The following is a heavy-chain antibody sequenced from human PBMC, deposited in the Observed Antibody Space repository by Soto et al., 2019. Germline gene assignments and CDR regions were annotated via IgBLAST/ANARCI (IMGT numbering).Heavy chain of an antibody. CDR1: GFTFSGYA. CDR3: AKWPSDAVPAATYFDY. D-gene: IGHD2-2*01. V-gene: IGHV3-23*01. J-gene: IGHJ4*02. Sequence: EVQLLESGGGLVQPGGSLRLSCATSGFTFSGYAMSWVRQAPGKGLEWVSAISGSGGSTYYADSVKGRFTISRDNSKNTLYLQMNSLRAGDTAVYYCAKWPSDAVPAATYFDYWGQGTLVTVSS. CDR2: ISGSGGST.